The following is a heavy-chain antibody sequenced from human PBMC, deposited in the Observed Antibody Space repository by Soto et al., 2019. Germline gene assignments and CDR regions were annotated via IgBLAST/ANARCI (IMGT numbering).Heavy chain of an antibody. CDR2: ISYDGSNK. V-gene: IGHV3-30*18. D-gene: IGHD2-2*01. J-gene: IGHJ6*02. Sequence: GGSLRLSCAAFGFTFSSYGMHWVRQAPGKGLEWVAVISYDGSNKYYADSVKGRFTISRDNSKNTLYLQMNSLRAEDTAVYYCAKELVPAGGSSYYYYYVMDVWGQGTTVTVSS. CDR1: GFTFSSYG. CDR3: AKELVPAGGSSYYYYYVMDV.